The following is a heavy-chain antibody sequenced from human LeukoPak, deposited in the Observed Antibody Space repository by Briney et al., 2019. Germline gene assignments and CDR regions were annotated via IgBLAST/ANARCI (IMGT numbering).Heavy chain of an antibody. J-gene: IGHJ4*02. D-gene: IGHD2-2*01. V-gene: IGHV1-2*02. Sequence: ASVKVSCKASGYTFTGYYMHWVRQAPGQGLEWMGWINPNSGGTNYAQKFQGRVTMTRDTSISTAYMELSRLRSDDTAVYYCAGSEIVVVPAADFDYWGQGTLVTVSS. CDR3: AGSEIVVVPAADFDY. CDR1: GYTFTGYY. CDR2: INPNSGGT.